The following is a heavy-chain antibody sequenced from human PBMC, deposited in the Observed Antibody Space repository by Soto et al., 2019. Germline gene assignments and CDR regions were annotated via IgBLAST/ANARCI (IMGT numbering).Heavy chain of an antibody. J-gene: IGHJ6*02. Sequence: QLQLQESGPRLAKPSETLSLTCSVSGGSISSSSYSWGWIRQPPGKGLEWIGTIYYSGSTHYNPSLQGRVAISADTPNNQLSLRLSSVTAADTAVYYCGRQLGHCGSTTCFGYYSVDVWGQGTTVTVS. CDR2: IYYSGST. CDR1: GGSISSSSYS. CDR3: GRQLGHCGSTTCFGYYSVDV. D-gene: IGHD2-2*01. V-gene: IGHV4-39*01.